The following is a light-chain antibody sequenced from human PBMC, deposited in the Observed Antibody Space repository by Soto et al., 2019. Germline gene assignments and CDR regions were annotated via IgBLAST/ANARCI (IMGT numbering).Light chain of an antibody. CDR2: DAS. J-gene: IGKJ1*01. Sequence: EIVLTQSPGTLSLSPGERATLSCRASQSVSSYLAWYQQKPGQAPRLLIYDASNRATDIPDRFSGSGSGTDFTLTISTLQPEDFGTYYCQQYNSYSWTFGQGTKVDNK. CDR1: QSVSSY. V-gene: IGKV3-11*01. CDR3: QQYNSYSWT.